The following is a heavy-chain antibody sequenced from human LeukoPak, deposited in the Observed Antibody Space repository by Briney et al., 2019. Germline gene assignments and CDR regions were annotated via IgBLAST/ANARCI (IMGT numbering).Heavy chain of an antibody. CDR1: GGSITSNSDY. CDR2: IYYSGTT. D-gene: IGHD3-10*01. J-gene: IGHJ4*02. CDR3: ARRVAYDSGTYSYDN. V-gene: IGHV4-39*01. Sequence: KPSETLSLTCIVSGGSITSNSDYWGWIRQPPGKGPEWIGSIYYSGTTDYNPSLKSRVTISVDTSKNQFSLRLHSVTAADTAVYHCARRVAYDSGTYSYDNWGQGTLVTVSS.